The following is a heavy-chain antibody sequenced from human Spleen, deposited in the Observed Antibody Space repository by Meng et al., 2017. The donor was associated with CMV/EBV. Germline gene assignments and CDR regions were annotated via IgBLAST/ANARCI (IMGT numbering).Heavy chain of an antibody. V-gene: IGHV1-2*02. J-gene: IGHJ4*02. CDR3: ARDSHYDILTGYDSGLDY. D-gene: IGHD3-9*01. Sequence: ASVKVSCKASGYTFTGHYVHWVRQAPGQGLEWMGWINPNSGGTNYAQKFQGRVTMTRDTSISTAYMELSRLRSDDTAVYYCARDSHYDILTGYDSGLDYWGQGTLVTVSS. CDR2: INPNSGGT. CDR1: GYTFTGHY.